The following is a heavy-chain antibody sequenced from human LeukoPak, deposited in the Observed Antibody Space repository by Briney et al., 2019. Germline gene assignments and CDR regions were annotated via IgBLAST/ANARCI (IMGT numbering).Heavy chain of an antibody. CDR3: ARGRSSRRFDY. V-gene: IGHV3-30*04. D-gene: IGHD6-6*01. J-gene: IGHJ4*02. CDR2: ISYDGSNK. CDR1: GFTFSSYA. Sequence: GGSLRLSCEASGFTFSSYAMHWVRQAPGKGLEWVAVISYDGSNKYYADSVKGRFTISRDNSKNTLYLQMNSLRAEDTAVYYCARGRSSRRFDYWGQGTLVTVSS.